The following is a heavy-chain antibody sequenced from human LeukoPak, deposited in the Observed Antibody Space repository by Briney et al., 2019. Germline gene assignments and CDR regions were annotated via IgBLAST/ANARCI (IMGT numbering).Heavy chain of an antibody. CDR2: IYHSGTT. D-gene: IGHD5-12*01. CDR3: AREGGSYGMDV. V-gene: IGHV4-38-2*02. J-gene: IGHJ6*04. Sequence: PSETLSLTCGVSGYSITSGYYWGWIRQPPGRGPEWIGSIYHSGTTYYNPSLKSRVTVSVDTSKNQFSLKLSSVTAADTAVHYCAREGGSYGMDVWGKGTTVTVSS. CDR1: GYSITSGYY.